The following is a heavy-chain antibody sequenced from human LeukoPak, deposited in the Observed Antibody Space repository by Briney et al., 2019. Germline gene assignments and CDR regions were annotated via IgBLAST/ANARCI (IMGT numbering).Heavy chain of an antibody. CDR3: ARDGFFSNWFDY. Sequence: GGSLRLSCEASGFTFGSAWMSWVRQAPGKGLEWVGRIKSKTDGETTDFAAPVKGRFTISRDDSKNTLYLQMNSLRAEDTAVYYCARDGFFSNWFDYWGQGTLVTVSS. CDR2: IKSKTDGETT. CDR1: GFTFGSAW. V-gene: IGHV3-15*01. D-gene: IGHD3-10*01. J-gene: IGHJ4*02.